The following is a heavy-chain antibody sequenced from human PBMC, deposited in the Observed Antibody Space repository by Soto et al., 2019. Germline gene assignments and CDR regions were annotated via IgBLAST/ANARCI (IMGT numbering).Heavy chain of an antibody. CDR2: ISDSGNT. D-gene: IGHD6-13*01. CDR3: ARGRGVAAADNLIFDS. V-gene: IGHV4-31*01. J-gene: IGHJ4*02. CDR1: GGSISIGGYL. Sequence: SETLSLTCTVSGGSISIGGYLWSWILQPPEKGLEWIGYISDSGNTYYNPSLKSLVTISVDTSENQFSLKLTSVTAADTAVYYCARGRGVAAADNLIFDSWGQGTLVTVSS.